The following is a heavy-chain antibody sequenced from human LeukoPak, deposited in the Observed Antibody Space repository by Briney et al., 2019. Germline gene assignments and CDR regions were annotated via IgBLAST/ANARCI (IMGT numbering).Heavy chain of an antibody. D-gene: IGHD2-2*01. CDR1: GFTVSSNY. V-gene: IGHV3-53*01. J-gene: IGHJ4*02. CDR3: AKKARIVPAAMVDY. Sequence: GGSLRLSCATSGFTVSSNYMSWVRQAPGKGLEWVSVIYSGGSTYYADSVKGRFTISRDNSKNTLYLQMNSLRAEDTAVYYCAKKARIVPAAMVDYWGQGTLVTVSS. CDR2: IYSGGST.